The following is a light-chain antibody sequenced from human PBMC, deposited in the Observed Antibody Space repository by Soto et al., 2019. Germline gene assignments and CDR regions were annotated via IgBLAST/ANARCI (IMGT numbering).Light chain of an antibody. J-gene: IGKJ1*01. Sequence: EIVLTQSPATLSLSPGERATVSCRASQSVSSNLAWYQQKPGQAPRLLIYGASPRATGIPARFSGSGSGTEFTLTIRSLQSEDFAVYSCHQYNNWPPWTFGQGTKVDI. CDR1: QSVSSN. CDR2: GAS. CDR3: HQYNNWPPWT. V-gene: IGKV3-15*01.